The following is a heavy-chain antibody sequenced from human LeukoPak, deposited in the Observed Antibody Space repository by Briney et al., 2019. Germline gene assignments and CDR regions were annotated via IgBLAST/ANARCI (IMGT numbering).Heavy chain of an antibody. CDR2: ISGGGDIT. J-gene: IGHJ4*02. V-gene: IGHV3-23*01. Sequence: GGSLRLSCAASGFAFSSYVMDWVRQAPGKGLQWVSSISGGGDITKYADSVKGRFTISRDNSKNTLYLQMNSLRAEDTAVYYCAKLKQWQPQRYFFEYWGQGALVTVAS. D-gene: IGHD6-19*01. CDR3: AKLKQWQPQRYFFEY. CDR1: GFAFSSYV.